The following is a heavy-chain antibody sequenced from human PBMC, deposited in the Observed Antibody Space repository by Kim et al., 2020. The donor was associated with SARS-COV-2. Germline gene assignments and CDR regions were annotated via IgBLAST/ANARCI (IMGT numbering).Heavy chain of an antibody. CDR2: IWYDGSNK. Sequence: GGSLRLSCAASGFTFSSDGMHWVRQAPGKGLEWVAGIWYDGSNKYYADSVKGRFTISRDNSKNTLYLQMNSQRPEDTAVYDCARNYGNNDGFGYWGQG. CDR1: GFTFSSDG. J-gene: IGHJ4*02. CDR3: ARNYGNNDGFGY. D-gene: IGHD4-17*01. V-gene: IGHV3-33*01.